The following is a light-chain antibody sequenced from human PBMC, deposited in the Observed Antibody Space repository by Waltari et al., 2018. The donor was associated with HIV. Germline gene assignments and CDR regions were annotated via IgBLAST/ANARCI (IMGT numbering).Light chain of an antibody. J-gene: IGLJ1*01. V-gene: IGLV1-51*01. CDR3: GTWDSSLSGGV. CDR1: SPNIGKNS. Sequence: QSVLTQPPSVSAAPGQKVTIPCSGSSPNIGKNSVSWYQHLPGTAPKLLIYDNNKRPSGIPDRFSGSKSGTSATLGITGLQTGDEADYYCGTWDSSLSGGVFGTGTKVTVL. CDR2: DNN.